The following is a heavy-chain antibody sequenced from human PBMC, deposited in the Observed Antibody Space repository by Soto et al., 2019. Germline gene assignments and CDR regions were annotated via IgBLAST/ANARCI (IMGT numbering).Heavy chain of an antibody. D-gene: IGHD3-3*01. CDR3: SKGFFGTSFSGHFVGSFDH. J-gene: IGHJ4*02. CDR2: ISWNSGSI. V-gene: IGHV3-9*01. Sequence: GGSLRLSCAASGFTFDDYAMHWVRQAPGKGLEWVSGISWNSGSIGYADSVKGRFTISRDNAKNSLYLQMNSLRAEDTALYYCSKGFFGTSFSGHFVGSFDHWGQGTLVTVSS. CDR1: GFTFDDYA.